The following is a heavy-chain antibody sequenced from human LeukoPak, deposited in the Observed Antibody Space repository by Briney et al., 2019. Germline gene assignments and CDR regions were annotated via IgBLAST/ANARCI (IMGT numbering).Heavy chain of an antibody. CDR2: IIPIFGTA. J-gene: IGHJ1*01. V-gene: IGHV1-69*01. D-gene: IGHD2-15*01. CDR3: AMLGYCSGGSCYQPAEYFQH. CDR1: GGTFSSYA. Sequence: SVKVSCKASGGTFSSYAISWVRQDPGQGLEWMGGIIPIFGTANYAQKFQGRVTITADESTSTAYMELSSLRSEDTAVYYCAMLGYCSGGSCYQPAEYFQHWGQGTLVTVSS.